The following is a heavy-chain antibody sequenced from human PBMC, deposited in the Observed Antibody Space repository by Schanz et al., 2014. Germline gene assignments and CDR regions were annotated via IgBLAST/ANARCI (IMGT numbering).Heavy chain of an antibody. CDR1: RIIFGTYS. Sequence: EVQLVESGGGLVKPGGSLRLSCTASRIIFGTYSMNWIRQTPKGLEWVSSINSRSNFIYYADSVKGRFTISRDNSKNTLYLQMNNLRAEDTAVYYCARLDSSSWYPRYWGQGTLVTVSS. J-gene: IGHJ4*02. D-gene: IGHD6-13*01. CDR2: INSRSNFI. CDR3: ARLDSSSWYPRY. V-gene: IGHV3-21*04.